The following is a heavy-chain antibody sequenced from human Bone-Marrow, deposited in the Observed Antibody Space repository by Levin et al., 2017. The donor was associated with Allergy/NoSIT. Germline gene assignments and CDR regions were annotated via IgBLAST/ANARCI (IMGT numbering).Heavy chain of an antibody. Sequence: LGESLKISCKASGYSFTTSWIAWVRQMPGKGLEWMGMIYPDDSDTRYNPSFQGQAAISADKSTSTTYLQWRSLKASDSVMYYCARRNCSSASCFWDYAMDVWGQGTTVTVSS. V-gene: IGHV5-51*01. J-gene: IGHJ6*02. D-gene: IGHD2-2*01. CDR3: ARRNCSSASCFWDYAMDV. CDR2: IYPDDSDT. CDR1: GYSFTTSW.